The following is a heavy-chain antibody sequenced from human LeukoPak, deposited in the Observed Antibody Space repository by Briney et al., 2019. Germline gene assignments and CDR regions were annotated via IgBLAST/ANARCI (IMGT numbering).Heavy chain of an antibody. CDR3: ARDAVAGTRLYY. J-gene: IGHJ4*02. Sequence: ASVKVSCKASGYTFTSYYMHWVRQAPGQGLEWVGIINPSGGSTSYAQKFQGRVTMTRDTSTSTVYMELSSLRSEDTAVYYCARDAVAGTRLYYWGQGTLVTVSS. V-gene: IGHV1-46*01. CDR2: INPSGGST. CDR1: GYTFTSYY. D-gene: IGHD6-19*01.